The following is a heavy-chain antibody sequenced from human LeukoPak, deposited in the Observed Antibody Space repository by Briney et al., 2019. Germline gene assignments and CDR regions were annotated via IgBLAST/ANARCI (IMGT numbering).Heavy chain of an antibody. CDR3: ARDLAKGRRGVTRDY. J-gene: IGHJ4*02. CDR1: GGSFSGYY. D-gene: IGHD3-10*01. Sequence: PSETLSLTCAVYGGSFSGYYWSWIRQPPGKGLEWIGEINHSGGTNYNPSLKSRVTISVDTTKNQFSLKLSSVTAADTAVYYCARDLAKGRRGVTRDYWGQGTLVTVSS. V-gene: IGHV4-34*01. CDR2: INHSGGT.